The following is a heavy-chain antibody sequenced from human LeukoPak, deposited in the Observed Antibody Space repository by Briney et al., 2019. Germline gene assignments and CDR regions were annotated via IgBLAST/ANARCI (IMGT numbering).Heavy chain of an antibody. CDR2: IWFDGSKE. J-gene: IGHJ6*02. CDR1: GFTFSSYL. D-gene: IGHD3-16*01. V-gene: IGHV3-33*01. CDR3: AATPWGGSYYYGLDV. Sequence: PGGSLRLSCAASGFTFSSYLMHWVRQAPGKGLEWVALIWFDGSKEYSADSVKGRFSISRDNSKNTLYLQMNSLRAEDTAVYYCAATPWGGSYYYGLDVWGQGTTVTVSS.